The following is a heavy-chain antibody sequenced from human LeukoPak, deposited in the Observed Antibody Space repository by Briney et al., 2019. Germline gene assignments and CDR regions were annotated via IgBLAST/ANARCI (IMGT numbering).Heavy chain of an antibody. CDR1: GFTFSSYW. CDR3: ARVGRSGSYDY. J-gene: IGHJ4*02. Sequence: GGSLRLSCAASGFTFSSYWMSWVRQAPGKGLEWVANIKQNGSEKYYVGSVKGRFTISRDNAKNSLYLQMNSLRAEDTAVYYCARVGRSGSYDYWGQGTLVTVSS. D-gene: IGHD3-10*01. V-gene: IGHV3-7*01. CDR2: IKQNGSEK.